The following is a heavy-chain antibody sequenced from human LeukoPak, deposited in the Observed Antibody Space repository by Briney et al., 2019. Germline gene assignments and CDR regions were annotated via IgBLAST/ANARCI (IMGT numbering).Heavy chain of an antibody. D-gene: IGHD3-3*01. V-gene: IGHV4-34*01. CDR3: ARMSGNWFDP. Sequence: GSLRLSCAASRVTFSSSAMSWVRQPPGKGLEWIGEINHSGSTNYNPSLKSRVTISVDTSKNQFSLKLSSVTAADTAVYYCARMSGNWFDPWGQGTLVTVSS. CDR1: RVTFSSSA. CDR2: INHSGST. J-gene: IGHJ5*02.